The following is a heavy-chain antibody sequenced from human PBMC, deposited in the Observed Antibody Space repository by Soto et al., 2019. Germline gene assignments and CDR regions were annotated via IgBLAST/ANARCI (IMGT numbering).Heavy chain of an antibody. CDR2: IYHSGST. CDR3: ARGGKAASRTGVDFDY. J-gene: IGHJ4*02. Sequence: QVQLQESGPGLVKPSGTLSLTCAVSGGSISSSNWWSWVRHPPGKGLEWIGEIYHSGSTNYNPSLSSRVTISVDKSKKQVSLKLGSVTAADTAVYYCARGGKAASRTGVDFDYWGQGTLVTVSS. CDR1: GGSISSSNW. D-gene: IGHD6-25*01. V-gene: IGHV4-4*02.